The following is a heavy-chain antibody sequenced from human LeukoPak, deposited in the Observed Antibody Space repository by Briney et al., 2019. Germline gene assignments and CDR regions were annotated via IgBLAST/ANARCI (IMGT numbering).Heavy chain of an antibody. J-gene: IGHJ4*02. Sequence: GASVTVSCKASGYTFTSYGISWVRQAPGQGLERMGWISAYNGNTNYAQKLQGRVTMTTDTSTSTAYMELRSLRSDDTAVYYCARDEAVLWFGELLNYWGQGTLVTVSS. CDR3: ARDEAVLWFGELLNY. V-gene: IGHV1-18*01. CDR1: GYTFTSYG. CDR2: ISAYNGNT. D-gene: IGHD3-10*01.